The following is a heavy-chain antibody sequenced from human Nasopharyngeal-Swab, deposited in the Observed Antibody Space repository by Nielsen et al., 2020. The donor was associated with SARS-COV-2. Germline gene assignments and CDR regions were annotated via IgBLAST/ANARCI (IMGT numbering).Heavy chain of an antibody. Sequence: SETLSLTCTVSGGSISSHYWSWIRQPPGKGLEWIGYIYYSGSTNYNPSLKSRVTISVDTSKNQFSLKLSSVTAADTAVYYCARVVVGTGGYYYYMDVWGKGTTVTVSS. D-gene: IGHD2-21*01. J-gene: IGHJ6*03. CDR2: IYYSGST. CDR1: GGSISSHY. V-gene: IGHV4-59*11. CDR3: ARVVVGTGGYYYYMDV.